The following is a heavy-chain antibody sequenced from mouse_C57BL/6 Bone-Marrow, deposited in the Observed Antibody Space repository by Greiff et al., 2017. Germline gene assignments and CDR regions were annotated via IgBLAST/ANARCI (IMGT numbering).Heavy chain of an antibody. J-gene: IGHJ3*01. CDR1: GFTFSNYW. Sequence: EVKVEESGGGLVQPGGSMKLSCVASGFTFSNYWMNWVRQSPEKGLEWVAQIRLKSDNYATHYAESVKGRFTISRDDSKSSVYLQMNNSRAEDTGIYYCTRRFAYWGQGTLVTVSA. CDR2: IRLKSDNYAT. V-gene: IGHV6-3*01. CDR3: TRRFAY.